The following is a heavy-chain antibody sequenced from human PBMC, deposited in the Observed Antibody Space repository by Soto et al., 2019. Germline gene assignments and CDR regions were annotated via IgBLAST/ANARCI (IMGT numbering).Heavy chain of an antibody. D-gene: IGHD3-22*01. J-gene: IGHJ5*02. V-gene: IGHV4-39*01. CDR2: IYYSGST. CDR3: ARFYDSSGYYYSRGGGWFDP. Sequence: SETLSLTCTVSGGSISSSSYYWGWIRQPPGKGLEWIGSIYYSGSTYYNPSLKSRVTISVDTSKNQFSLKLSSVTAADTAVYYCARFYDSSGYYYSRGGGWFDPWGQGTLVTVSS. CDR1: GGSISSSSYY.